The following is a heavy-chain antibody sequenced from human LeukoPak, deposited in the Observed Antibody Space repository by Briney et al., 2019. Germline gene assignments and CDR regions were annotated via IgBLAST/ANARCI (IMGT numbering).Heavy chain of an antibody. V-gene: IGHV3-30*12. Sequence: GGSLRLSCAASGLTFGSYGMHWVRQAPGKGLEWVTYIYYDGSNTYYADSVKGRFTISRDNAKNSLYLQMNSLRAEDTAVYYCARDESLGDLWSGYFDAFDIWGQGTMVTVSS. D-gene: IGHD3-3*01. CDR3: ARDESLGDLWSGYFDAFDI. CDR1: GLTFGSYG. CDR2: IYYDGSNT. J-gene: IGHJ3*02.